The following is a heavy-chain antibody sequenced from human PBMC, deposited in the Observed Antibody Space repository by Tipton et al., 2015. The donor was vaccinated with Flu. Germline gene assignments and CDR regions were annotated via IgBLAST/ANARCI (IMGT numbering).Heavy chain of an antibody. CDR1: GDSIRSDYS. CDR3: ARRDYGNYVSDPKNWFDP. Sequence: TLSLTCTVSGDSIRSDYSWGWIRQPPGKGLEWIGNVFHMGSSYYNPSLQSRVTISLDTSKNQFSLKVISVTAADTAVYYCARRDYGNYVSDPKNWFDPWGLGTLVTVSS. J-gene: IGHJ5*02. CDR2: VFHMGSS. D-gene: IGHD4-11*01. V-gene: IGHV4-38-2*02.